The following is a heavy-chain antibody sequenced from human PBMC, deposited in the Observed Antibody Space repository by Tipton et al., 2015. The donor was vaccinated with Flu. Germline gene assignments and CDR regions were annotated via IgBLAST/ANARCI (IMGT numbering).Heavy chain of an antibody. V-gene: IGHV1-18*01. CDR3: ARGGSSLWWFDP. Sequence: QVQLVQSGAEVKKPGASVTVSCKASGYIFTNYGITWVRQAPGQGLEWVGWINSNNGDTKYAQKFQGRFTMTTDTSTTTGYMELRGLRSDDTAVYYCARGGSSLWWFDPWGQGTPVTVSS. J-gene: IGHJ5*02. CDR2: INSNNGDT. CDR1: GYIFTNYG. D-gene: IGHD1-26*01.